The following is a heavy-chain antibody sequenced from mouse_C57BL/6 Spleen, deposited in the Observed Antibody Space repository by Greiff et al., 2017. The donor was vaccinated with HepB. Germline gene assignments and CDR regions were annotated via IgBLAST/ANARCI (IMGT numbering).Heavy chain of an antibody. Sequence: QVQLLQSGADLVKPGASVTLSCKASGFTFTDYDMHWVRQTPEHGLEWIGAINPETGGTAYNQKFKGKGILTADKSTSTVYMQLRSLTSEDSAVYYCTRCLEGRGAMDYWGQGTSVTVSS. CDR1: GFTFTDYD. CDR2: INPETGGT. CDR3: TRCLEGRGAMDY. V-gene: IGHV1-15*01. J-gene: IGHJ4*01. D-gene: IGHD3-3*01.